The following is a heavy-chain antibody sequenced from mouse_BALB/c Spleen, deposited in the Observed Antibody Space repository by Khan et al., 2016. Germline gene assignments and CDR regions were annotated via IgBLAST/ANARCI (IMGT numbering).Heavy chain of an antibody. V-gene: IGHV10-1*02. CDR2: IRTKSNNLST. CDR3: VRQDLRWYFDV. D-gene: IGHD1-1*01. CDR1: GFTFNTYA. Sequence: EMQLVESGGGLVQPKGSLKLSCAASGFTFNTYAMDWVRQAPGKGLEWGARIRTKSNNLSTYYADSVKDRFTISRADSQSMLYLQMNNLKTEATAMYYCVRQDLRWYFDVWGAGTTLTVSS. J-gene: IGHJ1*01.